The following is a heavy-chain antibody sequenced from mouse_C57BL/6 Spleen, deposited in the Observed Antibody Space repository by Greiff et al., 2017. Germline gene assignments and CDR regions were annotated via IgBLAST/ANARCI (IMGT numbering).Heavy chain of an antibody. CDR1: GYTFTSYW. D-gene: IGHD2-2*01. V-gene: IGHV1-64*01. CDR2: IHPNSGST. CDR3: ASPSLVTTAMDY. J-gene: IGHJ4*01. Sequence: VQLQQPVAELVKPGASVKLSCKASGYTFTSYWMHWVKQRPGQGLEWIGMIHPNSGSTNYNEKFKSKATLTVDKSSSTAYMQLSSLTSEDSAVYYCASPSLVTTAMDYWGQGTSVTVSS.